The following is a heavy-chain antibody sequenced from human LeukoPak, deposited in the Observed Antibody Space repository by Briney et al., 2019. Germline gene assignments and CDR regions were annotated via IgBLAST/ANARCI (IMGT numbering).Heavy chain of an antibody. CDR1: GFTFSSYA. CDR3: ARVFTVVATMSPFDY. Sequence: PGRSLRHSCAASGFTFSSYAMHWVRQAPGKGLEWVAVISYDGSNKYYADSVKGRFTISRDNSKNTLYLQMNSLRAEDTAVYYCARVFTVVATMSPFDYWGQGTLVTVSS. D-gene: IGHD5-12*01. CDR2: ISYDGSNK. J-gene: IGHJ4*02. V-gene: IGHV3-30-3*01.